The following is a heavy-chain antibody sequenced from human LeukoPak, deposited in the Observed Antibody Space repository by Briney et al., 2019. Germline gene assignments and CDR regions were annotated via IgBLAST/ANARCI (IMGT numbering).Heavy chain of an antibody. CDR1: GFSFSDYW. V-gene: IGHV3-74*01. D-gene: IGHD4-11*01. J-gene: IGHJ6*04. Sequence: PGGSLRLSCAASGFSFSDYWMVWVRQAPGKGLVWVSNIKTDGSGTNYADSVKGRSTISRDNAKNTLYLQMNSLRAEDTAVYYCGRDNNYKVDVWGKGTTVTVSS. CDR3: GRDNNYKVDV. CDR2: IKTDGSGT.